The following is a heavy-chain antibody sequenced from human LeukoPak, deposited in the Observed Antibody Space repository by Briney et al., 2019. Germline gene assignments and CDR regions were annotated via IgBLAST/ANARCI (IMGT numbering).Heavy chain of an antibody. Sequence: SETLSLTCSVSGGSITTYYWSWIRQPPGKGLEWIGYIYYSGSTNYNPSLKSRVTISVDTSKKQFFLKLSSVTAADTAVYYCASATFYYDTSDSPGHFHHWGQGTLVTVSS. CDR2: IYYSGST. CDR3: ASATFYYDTSDSPGHFHH. CDR1: GGSITTYY. D-gene: IGHD3-22*01. J-gene: IGHJ1*01. V-gene: IGHV4-59*08.